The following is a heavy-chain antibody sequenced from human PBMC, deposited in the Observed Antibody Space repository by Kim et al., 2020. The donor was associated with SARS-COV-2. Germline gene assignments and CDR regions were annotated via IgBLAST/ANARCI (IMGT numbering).Heavy chain of an antibody. D-gene: IGHD6-13*01. CDR1: GFDFSIYS. J-gene: IGHJ1*01. CDR3: ARGSSSWYAENVGATEY. V-gene: IGHV3-48*02. Sequence: RGSLRLSCAASGFDFSIYSMNWVRQAPGKGLEWVSYISDAGATRYYVDSVKGRFTISRDNGKSSVYLQMNSLRDEDTAVYYCARGSSSWYAENVGATEY. CDR2: ISDAGATR.